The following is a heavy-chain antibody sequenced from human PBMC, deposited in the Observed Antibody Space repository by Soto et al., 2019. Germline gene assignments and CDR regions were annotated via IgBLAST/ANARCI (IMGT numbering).Heavy chain of an antibody. CDR1: GFTFSSYA. D-gene: IGHD2-15*01. V-gene: IGHV3-23*01. CDR3: AKDTRVVVVAATRDTEGNFDY. J-gene: IGHJ4*02. CDR2: ISGSGGST. Sequence: EVQLLESGGGLVQPGGSLRLSCAASGFTFSSYAMSWVRQAPGKGLEWVSAISGSGGSTYYADSVKGRFTISRDNSKNTLYLQMNSLRAEDTAVYYCAKDTRVVVVAATRDTEGNFDYWGQGTLVTVSS.